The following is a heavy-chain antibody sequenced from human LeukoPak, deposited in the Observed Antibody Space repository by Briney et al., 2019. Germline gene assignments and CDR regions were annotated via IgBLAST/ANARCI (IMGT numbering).Heavy chain of an antibody. Sequence: SQTLSLTCDISGDSVSSNSAAWNWIRQSPSRGLEWLGRTYYRSEWYNDYSVSVKSRITINPDTSKNQFSLQLNSVTPEDTAVYYCARGGYHGSGSFYSTQTRVSDYWGQGTLVTVSS. D-gene: IGHD3-10*01. J-gene: IGHJ4*02. CDR3: ARGGYHGSGSFYSTQTRVSDY. CDR2: TYYRSEWYN. CDR1: GDSVSSNSAA. V-gene: IGHV6-1*01.